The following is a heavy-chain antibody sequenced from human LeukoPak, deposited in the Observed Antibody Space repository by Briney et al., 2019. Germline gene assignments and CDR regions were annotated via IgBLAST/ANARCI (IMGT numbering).Heavy chain of an antibody. CDR1: GGSISSSSYY. D-gene: IGHD2-15*01. J-gene: IGHJ4*02. CDR2: MYYSGST. Sequence: SETLSLTCTVSGGSISSSSYYWGWIRQPPGKGLEWIGTMYYSGSTDYNPSLQSRVTISVDTSKNQFSLTLSSVTAADTAVYYCARRVGYCSGGSCYEYFDYWGQGTLVTVSS. V-gene: IGHV4-39*01. CDR3: ARRVGYCSGGSCYEYFDY.